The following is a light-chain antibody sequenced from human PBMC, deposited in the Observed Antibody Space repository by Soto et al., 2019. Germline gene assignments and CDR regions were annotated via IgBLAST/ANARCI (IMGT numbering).Light chain of an antibody. CDR3: HHYET. J-gene: IGKJ1*01. CDR2: GAS. Sequence: EIVLTQSPGTLSLSPGERATLSCRASQSVSSSYLAWYQQKPGQAPRLLIYGASSRATGIPDRFSGSGSGTEFTLTIRRLEPEDFTVYYCHHYETFGQGTKVDI. V-gene: IGKV3-20*01. CDR1: QSVSSSY.